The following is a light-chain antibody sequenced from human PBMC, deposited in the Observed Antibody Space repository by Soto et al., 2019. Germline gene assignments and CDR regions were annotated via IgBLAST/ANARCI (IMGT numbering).Light chain of an antibody. J-gene: IGKJ4*01. CDR1: QSITTF. V-gene: IGKV1-5*01. CDR2: DAS. Sequence: DIQMTQSPSTLSASIGDRVTITCRASQSITTFLAWYQQKPGKAPQILIYDASKLEPGVPSRLSGGGSGTQFTLTISSLQPDDFATYYCQQSYTYPLTFGGGTRVEIK. CDR3: QQSYTYPLT.